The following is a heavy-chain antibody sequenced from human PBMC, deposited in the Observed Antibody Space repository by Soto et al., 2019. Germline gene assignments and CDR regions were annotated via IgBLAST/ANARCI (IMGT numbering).Heavy chain of an antibody. D-gene: IGHD3-3*01. Sequence: QVQLVQSGAEVKKPGASVKVSCKASGYTFTGYYMHWVRQAPGQGLEWMGWINPNSGGTNYAQKFQGWVTMTRDTSISAAYMELSRLRSDDTAVYYCARGLSGIFGVVPSGYWGQGTLVTVSS. CDR2: INPNSGGT. CDR3: ARGLSGIFGVVPSGY. CDR1: GYTFTGYY. J-gene: IGHJ4*02. V-gene: IGHV1-2*04.